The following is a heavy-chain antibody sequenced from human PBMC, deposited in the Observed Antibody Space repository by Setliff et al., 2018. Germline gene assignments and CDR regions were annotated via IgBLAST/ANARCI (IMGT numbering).Heavy chain of an antibody. CDR3: ARDKATYYDSSGYYFTSSMDV. D-gene: IGHD3-22*01. Sequence: ASVKVSCKASGYTFTSYGISWVRQAPGQGLEWMGWISAYNGNTNYAQKLQGRVTMTTDTSTSTAYMELRSLRSDDTAVYYCARDKATYYDSSGYYFTSSMDVWAKGPRSPSP. CDR1: GYTFTSYG. J-gene: IGHJ6*02. V-gene: IGHV1-18*01. CDR2: ISAYNGNT.